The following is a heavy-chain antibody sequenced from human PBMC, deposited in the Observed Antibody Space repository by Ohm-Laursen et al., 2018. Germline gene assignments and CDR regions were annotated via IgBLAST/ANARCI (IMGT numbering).Heavy chain of an antibody. V-gene: IGHV3-23*01. CDR2: IGRRGLST. D-gene: IGHD4-17*01. Sequence: SLRLSCTASGFTFSNYDMSWVRQAPGKGLEWVSSIGRRGLSTFYANSVKGRFTVSRDNYWEKVYLQMSTLRAEDTAVYYCAKVATTGTAYYFQSWGQGTLVTVSS. CDR1: GFTFSNYD. CDR3: AKVATTGTAYYFQS. J-gene: IGHJ4*02.